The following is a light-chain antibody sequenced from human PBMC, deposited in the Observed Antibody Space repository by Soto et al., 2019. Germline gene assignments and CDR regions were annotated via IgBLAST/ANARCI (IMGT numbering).Light chain of an antibody. J-gene: IGKJ5*01. V-gene: IGKV3-15*01. CDR1: QRVSSN. CDR2: GAS. CDR3: QQYNKWPST. Sequence: EVVMTQSPATLSVSPGERVTLSCRASQRVSSNLAWYQQKPGQAPRLLISGASTRAADIPARFSGSGSGTEFTLTISSLQSEDFAVYYCQQYNKWPSTFGQGTRLEIK.